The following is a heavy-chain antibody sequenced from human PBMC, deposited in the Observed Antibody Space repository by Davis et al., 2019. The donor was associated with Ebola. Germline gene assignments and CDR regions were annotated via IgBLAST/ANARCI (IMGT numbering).Heavy chain of an antibody. Sequence: SETLSLTCTVSGGSISSGGYYWSWIRQHPGKGLEWIGYIYYSGSTYYNPSLKSQITISVDTSKNQFSLKLSSVTAADTAVYYCAREWDRFNLMYFDYWGQGTLVTVSS. CDR1: GGSISSGGYY. CDR3: AREWDRFNLMYFDY. V-gene: IGHV4-31*01. J-gene: IGHJ4*02. D-gene: IGHD1-26*01. CDR2: IYYSGST.